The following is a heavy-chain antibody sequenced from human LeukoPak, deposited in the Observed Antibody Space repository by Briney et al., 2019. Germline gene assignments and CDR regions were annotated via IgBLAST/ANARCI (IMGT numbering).Heavy chain of an antibody. J-gene: IGHJ4*02. Sequence: ASVKVSCKVSGYTLSELSMHWVRQAPGKGLEWMGGFDPEVGETTYAQKFQGRVTMTEDTSTDTAYMEVSSLRVEDTAVFYCARDGFVGAADYWGQGTLVTVSS. CDR3: ARDGFVGAADY. CDR2: FDPEVGET. V-gene: IGHV1-24*01. CDR1: GYTLSELS. D-gene: IGHD6-13*01.